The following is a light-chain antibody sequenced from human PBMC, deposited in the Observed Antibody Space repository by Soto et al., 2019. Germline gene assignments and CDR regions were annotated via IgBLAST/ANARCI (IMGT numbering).Light chain of an antibody. J-gene: IGKJ1*01. CDR2: GAS. CDR3: QQYYNWPRT. Sequence: EIVMTQSPATLSVSPGEGAALSCRASQCVSTNLAWYQHKPGQAPRLLIYGASTRATGIPARFSGSGSGTEFTLTISSLQSEDFAVYFCQQYYNWPRTFGQGTKVEIK. V-gene: IGKV3-15*01. CDR1: QCVSTN.